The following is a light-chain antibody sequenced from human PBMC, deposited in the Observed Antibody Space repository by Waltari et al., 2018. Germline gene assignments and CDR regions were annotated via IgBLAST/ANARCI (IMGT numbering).Light chain of an antibody. V-gene: IGKV2-28*01. J-gene: IGKJ4*01. CDR1: QSLLHSNGYNY. CDR3: MQALQPPIT. CDR2: SFS. Sequence: DFVMTQSPVSLAVIPGEPASISCRSSQSLLHSNGYNYLNWYLQRPGQSPHLLIYSFSDRASGVPARLSGSGSGTNFTLKISRVEAEDVGIYYCMQALQPPITFGGGTKVEIK.